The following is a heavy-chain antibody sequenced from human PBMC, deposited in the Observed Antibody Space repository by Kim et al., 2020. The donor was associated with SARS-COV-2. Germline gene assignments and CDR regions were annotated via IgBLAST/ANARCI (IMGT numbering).Heavy chain of an antibody. D-gene: IGHD2-8*02. V-gene: IGHV3-33*06. Sequence: GRFTISRDNSKNTLYLQMNSLRAEDTAVYYCAKDFRLLVVINYYYYGMDVWGQGTTVTVSS. CDR3: AKDFRLLVVINYYYYGMDV. J-gene: IGHJ6*02.